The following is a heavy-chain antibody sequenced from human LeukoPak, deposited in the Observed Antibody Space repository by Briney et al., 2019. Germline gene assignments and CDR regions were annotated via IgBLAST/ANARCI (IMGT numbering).Heavy chain of an antibody. V-gene: IGHV4-4*02. CDR1: GGSISSGGY. D-gene: IGHD4-23*01. Sequence: SGTLSLTCAVSGGSISSGGYWSWVRQPPGKGLEWIEQIYYIGSTNYNPSLESRVIMSLDKSTNQLSLRFNSVTAADTAVYYCARHGSYSLGFWGQGALVTVSS. J-gene: IGHJ4*02. CDR2: IYYIGST. CDR3: ARHGSYSLGF.